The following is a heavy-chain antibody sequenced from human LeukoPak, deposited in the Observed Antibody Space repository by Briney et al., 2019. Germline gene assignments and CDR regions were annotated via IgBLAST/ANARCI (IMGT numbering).Heavy chain of an antibody. CDR2: INPNSGGT. Sequence: APVKVSCKASGYTFTGYYMHWVRQAPGQGLEWMGWINPNSGGTNYAQKFQGRVTMTRDTSISTAYMELSRLRSDDTAVYYCAREQLWSHDAFDIWGQGTMVTVSS. CDR1: GYTFTGYY. CDR3: AREQLWSHDAFDI. J-gene: IGHJ3*02. V-gene: IGHV1-2*02. D-gene: IGHD5-18*01.